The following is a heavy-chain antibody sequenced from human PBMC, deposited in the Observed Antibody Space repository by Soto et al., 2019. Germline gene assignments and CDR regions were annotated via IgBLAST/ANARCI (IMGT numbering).Heavy chain of an antibody. J-gene: IGHJ4*01. V-gene: IGHV3-21*01. CDR2: ISSRSCSI. D-gene: IGHD3-3*01. Sequence: RLALEKRNKWVSSISSRSCSIYYAYRVKGRFPISRDNAKNSLYLHMKSLSAEDTALYYCARDSRTRSDIFPPIGDIDFWGHGSLVTVAS. CDR3: ARDSRTRSDIFPPIGDIDF.